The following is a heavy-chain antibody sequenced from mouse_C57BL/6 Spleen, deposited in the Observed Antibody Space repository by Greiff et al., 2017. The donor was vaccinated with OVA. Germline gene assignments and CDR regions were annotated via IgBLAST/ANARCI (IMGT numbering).Heavy chain of an antibody. Sequence: EVKLVESGGGLVQPGGSMKLSCVASGFTFSNYWMNWVRQSPEKGLEWVAQIRLKSDNYATHYAESVKGRFTISRDDSKSSVYLQMNNLRAEDTGIYYCTREETIYYGNYGYWGQGTTLTVSS. V-gene: IGHV6-3*01. CDR2: IRLKSDNYAT. D-gene: IGHD2-1*01. CDR3: TREETIYYGNYGY. CDR1: GFTFSNYW. J-gene: IGHJ2*01.